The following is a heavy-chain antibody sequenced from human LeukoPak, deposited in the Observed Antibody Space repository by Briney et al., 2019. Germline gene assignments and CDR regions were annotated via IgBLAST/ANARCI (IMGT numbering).Heavy chain of an antibody. Sequence: SETLSLTCSVSGYAISSGYFWGWIRQPPGKGLEWIGTIYHSGSTFYNPSLKSRVTMSVDTSKNQLSLKVSSVTAADTAVYYCARVFDSGSQAYFYYMDVWGKGTTVIISS. J-gene: IGHJ6*03. CDR2: IYHSGST. V-gene: IGHV4-38-2*02. D-gene: IGHD3-10*01. CDR3: ARVFDSGSQAYFYYMDV. CDR1: GYAISSGYF.